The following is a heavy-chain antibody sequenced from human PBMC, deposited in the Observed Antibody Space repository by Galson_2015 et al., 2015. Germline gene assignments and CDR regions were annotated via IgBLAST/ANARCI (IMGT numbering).Heavy chain of an antibody. CDR2: MTVSGSTT. D-gene: IGHD4-17*01. Sequence: SLRLSCAASGFTLNSYGMTWVRQAPGKGLEWVASMTVSGSTTPYADSVRGRFTISRDNPKNTLYLQMFGLRVEDTAIYYCAKDPNGDYVGAFDTWGQGTMVTVSS. J-gene: IGHJ3*02. V-gene: IGHV3-23*01. CDR1: GFTLNSYG. CDR3: AKDPNGDYVGAFDT.